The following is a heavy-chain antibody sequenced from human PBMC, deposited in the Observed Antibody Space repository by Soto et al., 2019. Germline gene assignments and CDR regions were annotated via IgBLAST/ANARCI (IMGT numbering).Heavy chain of an antibody. V-gene: IGHV3-74*01. CDR2: ISGDGSST. J-gene: IGHJ4*02. Sequence: VQLVDSGGGLVQPGGSLRLSCAASEFTFRSYWMHWVRQSPGKGLVWVSRISGDGSSTNYADSVKGRFTISRDNAKNTVYLQIDSLRAEDTAVYYCASLGFCHSDTCPIDYWGQGALVTVSS. CDR3: ASLGFCHSDTCPIDY. D-gene: IGHD2-15*01. CDR1: EFTFRSYW.